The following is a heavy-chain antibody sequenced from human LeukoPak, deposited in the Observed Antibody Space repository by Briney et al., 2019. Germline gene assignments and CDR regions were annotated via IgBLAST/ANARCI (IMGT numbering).Heavy chain of an antibody. V-gene: IGHV3-11*04. CDR3: ARSSGWYEWTYFDY. CDR1: GFTFSDYY. CDR2: ISSSGSTI. Sequence: PGGSLRLSCAASGFTFSDYYMSWIRQAPGKGPEWVSYISSSGSTIYYADSVKGRFTISRDNAKNSLYLQMNSLRAEDTAVYYCARSSGWYEWTYFDYWGQGTLVTVSS. J-gene: IGHJ4*02. D-gene: IGHD6-19*01.